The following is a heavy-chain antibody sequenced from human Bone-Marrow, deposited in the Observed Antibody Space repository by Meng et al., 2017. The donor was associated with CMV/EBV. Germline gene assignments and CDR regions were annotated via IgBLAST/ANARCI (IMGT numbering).Heavy chain of an antibody. CDR1: GFTFSTYG. V-gene: IGHV3-30*02. D-gene: IGHD4-17*01. J-gene: IGHJ4*02. Sequence: GGSLRLSCAASGFTFSTYGMHWVRQAPGKGLEWVAFIRFDGSNNYYADSVKGRFTMSRDNSKNTLYLQMNSLRPEDTALYYCAKHMGVMSTVTKNVRAGFLDYWGPGKRVTGAS. CDR3: AKHMGVMSTVTKNVRAGFLDY. CDR2: IRFDGSNN.